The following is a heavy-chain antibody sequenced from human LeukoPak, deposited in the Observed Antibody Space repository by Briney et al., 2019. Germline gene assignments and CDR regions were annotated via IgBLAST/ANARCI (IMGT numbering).Heavy chain of an antibody. J-gene: IGHJ5*02. CDR1: GFTFRSYW. CDR3: ARAAYSSSFNSFDP. CDR2: INSDGSST. V-gene: IGHV3-74*01. Sequence: GGSLRHSCAASGFTFRSYWMHWVRQAPGKGLVWVSRINSDGSSTIYADSVKGRFTISRDNAKNTLYLQMNSLRAEDTAVYYCARAAYSSSFNSFDPWGQGALVTVSS. D-gene: IGHD6-13*01.